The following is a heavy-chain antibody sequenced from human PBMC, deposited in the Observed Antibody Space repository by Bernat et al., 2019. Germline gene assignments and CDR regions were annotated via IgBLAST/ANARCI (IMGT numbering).Heavy chain of an antibody. CDR2: INAGNGNT. V-gene: IGHV1-3*05. D-gene: IGHD2-15*01. CDR1: AYPFSAYT. J-gene: IGHJ3*02. CDR3: ARALDDSAPFAI. Sequence: QVHLVQSGAEEKKPGASLNISCKASAYPFSAYTIHWVRQAPGQRLEWMGWINAGNGNTKYSQRFQGRVTFSRDTSAKTAYMGLSSLRSEDTAVYYCARALDDSAPFAIWGQVTMVIIFS.